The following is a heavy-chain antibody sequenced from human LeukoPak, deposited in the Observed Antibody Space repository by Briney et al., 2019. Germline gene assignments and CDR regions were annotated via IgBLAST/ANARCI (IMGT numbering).Heavy chain of an antibody. Sequence: GRSLRLSCAASGFTFSSYGMRWVRQAPGKGLEWVAVIWYDGSNKYYADSVKGRFTISRDNSKNTLYLQMNSLRAEDTAVYYCARDLTNNWFDPWGQGTWSPSPQ. J-gene: IGHJ5*02. CDR1: GFTFSSYG. CDR2: IWYDGSNK. D-gene: IGHD3-10*01. CDR3: ARDLTNNWFDP. V-gene: IGHV3-33*01.